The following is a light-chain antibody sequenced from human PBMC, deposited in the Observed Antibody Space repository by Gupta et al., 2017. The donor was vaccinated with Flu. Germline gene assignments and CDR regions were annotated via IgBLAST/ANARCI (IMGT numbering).Light chain of an antibody. J-gene: IGKJ1*01. Sequence: EIVLTQSPATLSLSQGDRATISCSASQSVSSYLAWYQQKPGQAPRLLIYDASNRATGIPARFSGSGSGTDFTLTISSLEPEDFAVYYCQQRSNWPPAWTFGQGTKVEIK. CDR3: QQRSNWPPAWT. CDR1: QSVSSY. CDR2: DAS. V-gene: IGKV3-11*01.